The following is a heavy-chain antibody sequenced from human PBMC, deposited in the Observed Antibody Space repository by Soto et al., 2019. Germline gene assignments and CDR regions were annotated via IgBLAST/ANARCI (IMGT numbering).Heavy chain of an antibody. CDR3: ARALLYSYSYTPAFGY. Sequence: GASVKVSCKASGGTFSSYAISWVRQAPGQGLEWMGGIIPIFGTANYAQKFQGRVTITADESTSTAYMELSSLRSEDTAVYYCARALLYSYSYTPAFGYWGQGTLVTVSS. CDR1: GGTFSSYA. J-gene: IGHJ4*02. V-gene: IGHV1-69*13. D-gene: IGHD5-18*01. CDR2: IIPIFGTA.